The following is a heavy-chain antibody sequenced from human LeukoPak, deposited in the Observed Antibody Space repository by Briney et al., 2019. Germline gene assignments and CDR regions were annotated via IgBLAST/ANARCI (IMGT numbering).Heavy chain of an antibody. CDR3: ARDNSVRDEAWWFYP. D-gene: IGHD5-24*01. CDR1: GYTFTSYA. V-gene: IGHV7-4-1*02. Sequence: SVKVYCKASGYTFTSYAMNWVRQAPGQGLEWMGWINTNTGNPTYAQGFTGRFVFSLDTSVSTAYLQISSLKAEDTAVYYCARDNSVRDEAWWFYPWGQGTLVTVSS. CDR2: INTNTGNP. J-gene: IGHJ5*02.